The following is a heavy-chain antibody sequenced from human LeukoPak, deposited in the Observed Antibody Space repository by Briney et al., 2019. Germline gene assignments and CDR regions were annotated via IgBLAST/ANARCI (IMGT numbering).Heavy chain of an antibody. Sequence: ESLKISRKGSGYSFPTYWIAWVRQMPGKGLEWMGIIYPDESNIRYSPSFQGQVTISADKSISTAYLQWSSLKASDTAMYYCARPPSRGYSSSFEYWGQGTLVTVSS. CDR1: GYSFPTYW. CDR2: IYPDESNI. V-gene: IGHV5-51*01. J-gene: IGHJ4*02. D-gene: IGHD2-2*03. CDR3: ARPPSRGYSSSFEY.